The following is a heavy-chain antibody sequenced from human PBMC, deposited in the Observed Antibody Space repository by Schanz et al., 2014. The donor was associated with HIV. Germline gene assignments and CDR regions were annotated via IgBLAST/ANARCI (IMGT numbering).Heavy chain of an antibody. D-gene: IGHD3-10*01. CDR2: ISGSGVST. CDR3: GTYNYGSGHDY. CDR1: GFSFSRYA. V-gene: IGHV3-23*01. Sequence: EVQLLDSGGGLVQPGGSLRVSCAASGFSFSRYAMNWVRQAPGKGLQWVSTISGSGVSTFYAGSVKGRFTISRDNSKNTLYLQMNSLRAEDTAIYHCGTYNYGSGHDYWGQGTLVTVSS. J-gene: IGHJ4*02.